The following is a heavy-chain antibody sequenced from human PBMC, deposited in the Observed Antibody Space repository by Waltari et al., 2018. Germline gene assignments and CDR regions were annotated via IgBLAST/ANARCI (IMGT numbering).Heavy chain of an antibody. J-gene: IGHJ4*02. Sequence: QLQLQESGPGLVKPSETLSLTCTVSGGSISSSSYYWGWIRQPPGKGLEWIGSIYYSGCTYYYPSLKSRVTISVDTSKNQFSLKLSSVTAADTAVYYCATYYYDSSVHLWGQGTLVTVSS. V-gene: IGHV4-39*01. CDR2: IYYSGCT. CDR3: ATYYYDSSVHL. CDR1: GGSISSSSYY. D-gene: IGHD3-22*01.